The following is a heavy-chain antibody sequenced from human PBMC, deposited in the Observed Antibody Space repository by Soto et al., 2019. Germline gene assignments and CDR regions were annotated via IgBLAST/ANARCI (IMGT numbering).Heavy chain of an antibody. J-gene: IGHJ6*02. Sequence: LALTCTVSGGSISSYYWSWIRQPPGKGLEWIGYIYYSGSTNYNPSLKSRVTISVDTSKNQFSLKLSSVTAADTAVYYCARGWDERDNYYYYGMDVWGQGTTVTVSS. D-gene: IGHD1-26*01. CDR3: ARGWDERDNYYYYGMDV. CDR1: GGSISSYY. V-gene: IGHV4-59*01. CDR2: IYYSGST.